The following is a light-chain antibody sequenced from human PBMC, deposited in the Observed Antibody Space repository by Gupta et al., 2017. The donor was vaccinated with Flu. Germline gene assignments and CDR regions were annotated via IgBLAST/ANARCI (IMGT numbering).Light chain of an antibody. CDR1: ALPKKY. V-gene: IGLV3-10*01. CDR2: EDT. J-gene: IGLJ3*02. CDR3: FSTDSSGNHRV. Sequence: SYELTQPPSASVSPGQTARITCAGDALPKKYAYWYQQKSGQAPVLVIYEDTKRPSGIPTRFSGSSSGTMASLTISEAQVEDEADYYCFSTDSSGNHRVFGGGTKLTVL.